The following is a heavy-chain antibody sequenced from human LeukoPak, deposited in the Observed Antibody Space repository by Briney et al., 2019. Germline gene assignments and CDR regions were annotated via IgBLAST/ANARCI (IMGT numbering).Heavy chain of an antibody. CDR2: ISYDGSNK. CDR3: AKIGVSKNSSSWYALDY. D-gene: IGHD6-13*01. CDR1: GFTFSSYG. V-gene: IGHV3-30*18. J-gene: IGHJ4*02. Sequence: GGSLRLSCAASGFTFSSYGMHWVRQAPGKGLEWVAVISYDGSNKYYADSVKGRFTISRDNSKNTLYLQMNSLRAEDTAVYYCAKIGVSKNSSSWYALDYWGQGTLVTVSS.